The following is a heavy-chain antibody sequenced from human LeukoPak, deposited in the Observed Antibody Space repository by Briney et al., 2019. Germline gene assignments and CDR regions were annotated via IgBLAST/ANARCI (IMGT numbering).Heavy chain of an antibody. CDR1: GFAVSSKY. J-gene: IGHJ4*02. CDR3: ARDAETSLAN. D-gene: IGHD5-24*01. Sequence: HPGESLRLSCAASGFAVSSKYMNCVRQAPGKGLEWVTFIYLDGRADYADSLKGRFTISSDNSKNTVYLQMNSLKDEDTAVYYCARDAETSLANWGQGTLVTVSP. CDR2: IYLDGRA. V-gene: IGHV3-66*01.